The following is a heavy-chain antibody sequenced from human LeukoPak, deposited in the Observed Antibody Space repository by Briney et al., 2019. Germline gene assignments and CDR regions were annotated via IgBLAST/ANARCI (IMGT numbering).Heavy chain of an antibody. CDR2: INHSGST. V-gene: IGHV4-34*01. D-gene: IGHD2-2*01. J-gene: IGHJ5*02. CDR1: GVSFSGYY. Sequence: LETLSLTCAVYGVSFSGYYWSWIRQPPGKGLEWIGEINHSGSTNYNPSLKSRVTISVDTSKNQFSLKLSSVTAADTAVYYCARVLPRYCSSTSCYQGDMSPWFDPWGQGTLVTVSS. CDR3: ARVLPRYCSSTSCYQGDMSPWFDP.